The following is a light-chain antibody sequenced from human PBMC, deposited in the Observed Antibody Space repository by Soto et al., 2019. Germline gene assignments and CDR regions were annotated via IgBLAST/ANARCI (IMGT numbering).Light chain of an antibody. CDR1: QSINRY. CDR3: QQSYSVPIT. Sequence: DIQMTQSPSSLSASVGDSVTVTCGASQSINRYLNWYQQKPGKAPELLIFAASSLQARVPSSFSGSGAGTDFTLTINSLQPEDFATYYCQQSYSVPITFGQGTRLEIK. J-gene: IGKJ5*01. CDR2: AAS. V-gene: IGKV1-39*01.